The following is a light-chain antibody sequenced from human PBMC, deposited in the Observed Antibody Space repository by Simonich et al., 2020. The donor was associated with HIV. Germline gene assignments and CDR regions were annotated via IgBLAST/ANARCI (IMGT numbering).Light chain of an antibody. V-gene: IGLV2-14*03. CDR3: SSYTNSSWV. J-gene: IGLJ3*02. Sequence: QSALPQPASVSGSPGQSIPISHTGTSSDVGNFKYVPWYQHHPGKAPKLMIFDVSQRPSDVSNRFSASKSGATASLTISGLQAEDGADYYCSSYTNSSWVFGGGTKLTVL. CDR2: DVS. CDR1: SSDVGNFKY.